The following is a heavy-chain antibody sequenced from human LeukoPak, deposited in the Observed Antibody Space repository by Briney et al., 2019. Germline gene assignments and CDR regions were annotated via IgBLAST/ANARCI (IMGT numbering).Heavy chain of an antibody. J-gene: IGHJ6*04. CDR2: IRSKANSYAT. V-gene: IGHV3-73*01. D-gene: IGHD3-3*01. CDR3: TSHPSRGNPLRFLGWLSGLDV. CDR1: GFTFGGSA. Sequence: GGSLRLSCAASGFTFGGSAMHWVRQASGKGLEWVGRIRSKANSYATAYAASVKGRFTISRDDSKNTAYLQMNSLKTEDTAVYYCTSHPSRGNPLRFLGWLSGLDVWGKGTTVTVSS.